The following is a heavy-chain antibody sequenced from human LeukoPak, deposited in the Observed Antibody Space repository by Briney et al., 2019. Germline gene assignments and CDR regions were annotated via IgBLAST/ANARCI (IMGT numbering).Heavy chain of an antibody. J-gene: IGHJ5*02. CDR3: ARDFFGRAAGTGNWFDP. D-gene: IGHD6-13*01. CDR1: GYSITSGYY. Sequence: SSETLSLTCSVSGYSITSGYYWGWIRQSPGKGLEGIGGFYHDGSTYYNPSLKSCVTLSVDTYKNQISLSLSAVTATDTAVYYCARDFFGRAAGTGNWFDPWGQGTLVTVSS. V-gene: IGHV4-38-2*02. CDR2: FYHDGST.